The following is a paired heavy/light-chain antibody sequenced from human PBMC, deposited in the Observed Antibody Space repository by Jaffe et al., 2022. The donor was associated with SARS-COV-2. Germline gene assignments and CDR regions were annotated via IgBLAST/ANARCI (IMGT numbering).Heavy chain of an antibody. CDR1: GGSTSSYD. D-gene: IGHD1-26*01. V-gene: IGHV4-59*01. CDR2: ILNSGTT. CDR3: ARYQGGNSGSYHKWLDP. Sequence: QVHLQESGPGLVKPSETLSLTCSVSGGSTSSYDWSWIRQPPGKGLEWIGYILNSGTTNYNPSLKSRVTISVDTPKNQFSLRLNSVTAADTAVYYCARYQGGNSGSYHKWLDPWGQGTLVTVSS. J-gene: IGHJ5*02.
Light chain of an antibody. CDR3: QQSYSTPIT. V-gene: IGKV1-39*01. Sequence: DIQMTQSPSSLSASIGDRVTITCRASQSISSYLNWYQQKPGKAPNILIYAASSLQSGVPSRFSGSGSGTDFTLTISSLQPGDFATYYCQQSYSTPITFGGGTKVEI. J-gene: IGKJ4*01. CDR1: QSISSY. CDR2: AAS.